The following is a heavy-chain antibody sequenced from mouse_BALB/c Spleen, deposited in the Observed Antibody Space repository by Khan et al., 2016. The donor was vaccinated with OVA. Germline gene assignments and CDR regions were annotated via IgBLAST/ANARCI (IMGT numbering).Heavy chain of an antibody. CDR3: ARSTYRYAFAY. CDR2: MIYTGYT. J-gene: IGHJ3*01. CDR1: GDSITSGY. D-gene: IGHD2-14*01. Sequence: EVQLVESGPSLVKPSQTLSLTCSVTGDSITSGYWNWIRKFPGNKLEYMGYMIYTGYTDYNPSLKSRLAILRHTSKTQSYLQLNSVTTEDTATYYCARSTYRYAFAYWGQGTLVTVSA. V-gene: IGHV3-8*02.